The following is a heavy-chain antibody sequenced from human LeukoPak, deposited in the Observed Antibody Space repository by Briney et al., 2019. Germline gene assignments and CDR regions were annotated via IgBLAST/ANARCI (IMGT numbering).Heavy chain of an antibody. V-gene: IGHV3-64D*06. CDR2: ITSNGGST. J-gene: IGHJ4*02. CDR1: GFTFSSYA. D-gene: IGHD5-18*01. CDR3: VRRGYTYAYDY. Sequence: PGGPLRLSCSASGFTFSSYAMHWVRQAPGKGLEYVSAITSNGGSTYYADSVKGRFTISRDNSKNTLYLQMPSLRAEDTAVYYCVRRGYTYAYDYWGQGTLVTVS.